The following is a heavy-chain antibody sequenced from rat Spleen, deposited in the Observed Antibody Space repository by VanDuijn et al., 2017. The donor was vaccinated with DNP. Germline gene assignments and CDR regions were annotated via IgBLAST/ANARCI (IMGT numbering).Heavy chain of an antibody. CDR3: TRRDGYNGVFDY. V-gene: IGHV2S12*01. D-gene: IGHD1-4*01. J-gene: IGHJ2*01. CDR1: GFSLTDYN. Sequence: QVQLKESGPGMVQPSQTLSLTCTVSGFSLTDYNVHWVRQPPGKVLEWIAAISTGGSTYYNSALKSRLSISRDTSKSQVFLKMNSLQTEDTAIYYCTRRDGYNGVFDYWGQGVMVTVSS. CDR2: ISTGGST.